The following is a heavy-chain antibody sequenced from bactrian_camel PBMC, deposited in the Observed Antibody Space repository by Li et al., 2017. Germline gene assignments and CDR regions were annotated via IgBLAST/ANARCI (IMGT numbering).Heavy chain of an antibody. D-gene: IGHD3*01. CDR1: GFTFSTYG. Sequence: EVQLVESGGGLVQPGGSLRLSCAASGFTFSTYGMSWVRQAPGKGLEWISAINSGGNSTFYSDSVKGRFTISRDNAKRTMYLQLNSLKTEDMAMYYCVSAPGGAHNYWGQGTQVTVS. J-gene: IGHJ4*01. CDR3: VSAPGGAHNY. CDR2: INSGGNST. V-gene: IGHV3S40*01.